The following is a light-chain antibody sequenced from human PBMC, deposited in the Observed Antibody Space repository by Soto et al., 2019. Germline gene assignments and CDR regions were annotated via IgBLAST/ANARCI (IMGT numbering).Light chain of an antibody. V-gene: IGLV2-14*01. Sequence: LTQPASVSGSPGQSITISCTGTSSDVGGYNYVSWYQQHPGKAPKLMIYEVTNRPSGVSNRFSGSKSGNTASLTISGLQAEDEADYYCSSYTSRSTLVFGTGTKVTVL. CDR3: SSYTSRSTLV. CDR1: SSDVGGYNY. CDR2: EVT. J-gene: IGLJ1*01.